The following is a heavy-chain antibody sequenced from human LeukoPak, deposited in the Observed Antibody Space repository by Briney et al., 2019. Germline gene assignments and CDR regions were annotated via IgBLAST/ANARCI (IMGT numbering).Heavy chain of an antibody. Sequence: GSSVKVSCKASGGTFSSYAISWVRQAPGQGLEWMGRIIPILGIANYAQKFQGRVTITADKSTSTAYMELSSLRSEDTAVYYCARDEAAYGILTGYYNGFDYWGQGTLVTVSS. CDR2: IIPILGIA. V-gene: IGHV1-69*04. J-gene: IGHJ4*02. D-gene: IGHD3-9*01. CDR1: GGTFSSYA. CDR3: ARDEAAYGILTGYYNGFDY.